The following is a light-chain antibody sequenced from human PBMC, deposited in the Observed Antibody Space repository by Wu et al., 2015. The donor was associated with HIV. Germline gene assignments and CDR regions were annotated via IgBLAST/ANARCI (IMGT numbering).Light chain of an antibody. Sequence: EIVMTQSPGTLSVSPGERATLSCRASQSVRNNLAWYQQKPGQAPRLLIYGASTRATGIPARFSGSGSGTEFTLTIRSLQSEDSAVYYCQQYDNWPPTWTFGQGTKVE. V-gene: IGKV3-15*01. CDR3: QQYDNWPPTWT. J-gene: IGKJ1*01. CDR2: GAS. CDR1: QSVRNN.